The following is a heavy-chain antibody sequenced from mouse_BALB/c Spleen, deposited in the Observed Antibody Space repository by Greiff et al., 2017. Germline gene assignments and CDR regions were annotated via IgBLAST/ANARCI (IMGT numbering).Heavy chain of an antibody. Sequence: EVMLVESGGGLVQPGGSLKLSCAASGFTFSSYTMSWVRQTPEKRLEWVAYISNGGGSTYYPDTVKGRFTISRDNAKNTLYLQMSSLKSEDTAMYYCARQRDYYGSSYDYAMDYWGQGTSVTVSS. J-gene: IGHJ4*01. CDR1: GFTFSSYT. CDR2: ISNGGGST. V-gene: IGHV5-12-2*01. CDR3: ARQRDYYGSSYDYAMDY. D-gene: IGHD1-1*01.